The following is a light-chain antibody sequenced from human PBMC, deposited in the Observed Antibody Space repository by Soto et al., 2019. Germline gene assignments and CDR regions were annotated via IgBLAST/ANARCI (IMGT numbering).Light chain of an antibody. J-gene: IGKJ4*01. CDR2: DAS. Sequence: EIVMTQSPGTLSLSLWEMGTLSCRASQRFGSSNLAWYQQKPGQAHRLISYDASDRATGIPRRVSGSGSGTEFTLTISSLQSGDFAVYYCQQYNNWPLTFGGGTKVDIK. CDR3: QQYNNWPLT. CDR1: QRFGSSN. V-gene: IGKV3D-15*01.